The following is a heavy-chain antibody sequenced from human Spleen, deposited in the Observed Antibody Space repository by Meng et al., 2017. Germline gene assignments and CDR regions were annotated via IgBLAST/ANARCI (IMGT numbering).Heavy chain of an antibody. V-gene: IGHV3-7*01. Sequence: GGSLRLSCTASGFSFDTYWMTWVRQAPGKGLEWVANIQQDGSLKFYADSVKGRFTISRDNSKNTVDLQMNNLRAEDTAVYYCARDLYSAPNYYYNGMDVWGQETTVTVSS. CDR1: GFSFDTYW. CDR2: IQQDGSLK. CDR3: ARDLYSAPNYYYNGMDV. J-gene: IGHJ6*02. D-gene: IGHD2-8*01.